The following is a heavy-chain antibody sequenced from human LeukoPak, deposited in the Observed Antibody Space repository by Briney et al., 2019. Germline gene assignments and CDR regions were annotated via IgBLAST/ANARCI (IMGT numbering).Heavy chain of an antibody. D-gene: IGHD6-13*01. Sequence: SETLSLTCTVSGGSISSSSYYWGWIRQPPGKGLEWIGSIYYSGSTYYNPSLKSRVTISVDTSKNQFSLKLSSVTAADTAVYYCARRWAAVEGYWGQGTLVTVSS. J-gene: IGHJ4*02. V-gene: IGHV4-39*01. CDR3: ARRWAAVEGY. CDR1: GGSISSSSYY. CDR2: IYYSGST.